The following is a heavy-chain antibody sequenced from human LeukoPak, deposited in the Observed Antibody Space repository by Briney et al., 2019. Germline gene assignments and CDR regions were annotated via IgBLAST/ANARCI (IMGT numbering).Heavy chain of an antibody. CDR3: AKGCSSTSCVDY. D-gene: IGHD2-2*01. J-gene: IGHJ4*02. CDR1: GFTFSDYY. CDR2: ISSSGSTI. Sequence: NSGGSLRLSCAASGFTFSDYYMSWIRQAPGKGLEWVSYISSSGSTIYYADSVKGRFTISRDNSKNTLYLQMNSLRAEDTAVYYCAKGCSSTSCVDYWGQGTLVTVSS. V-gene: IGHV3-11*01.